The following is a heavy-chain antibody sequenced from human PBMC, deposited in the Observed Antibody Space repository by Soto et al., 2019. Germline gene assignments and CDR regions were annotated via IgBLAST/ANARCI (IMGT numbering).Heavy chain of an antibody. CDR1: GYTFTSYG. D-gene: IGHD6-19*01. J-gene: IGHJ5*02. Sequence: ASVKVSCKASGYTFTSYGISWVRQAPGQGLEWMGWITAGNGNTKYSQKFQGRVTITRDTSASTVYMELNSLTSEDTAVHYCARTAGPTPFDPWGQGTPVTVSS. CDR2: ITAGNGNT. V-gene: IGHV1-18*01. CDR3: ARTAGPTPFDP.